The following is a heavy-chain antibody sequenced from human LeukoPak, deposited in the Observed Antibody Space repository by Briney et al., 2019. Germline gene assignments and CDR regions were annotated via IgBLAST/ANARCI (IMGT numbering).Heavy chain of an antibody. V-gene: IGHV3-7*01. D-gene: IGHD3-3*01. CDR1: GFTFSTYW. J-gene: IGHJ1*01. CDR2: IKQDGSET. CDR3: ARDAAYDFRNPYRYFQH. Sequence: PPGGSLRLSCAASGFTFSTYWMTWVRQAPGKGLDWVGNIKQDGSETYYADSLKGRFTISRDNAKSALYLQMNSLRAEDTAVYYCARDAAYDFRNPYRYFQHWGQGTLVTVSS.